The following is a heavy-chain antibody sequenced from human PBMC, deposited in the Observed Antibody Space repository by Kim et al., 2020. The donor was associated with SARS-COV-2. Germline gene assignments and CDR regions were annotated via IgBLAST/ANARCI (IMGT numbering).Heavy chain of an antibody. Sequence: SVKVSCKASGGTFSSYAISWVRQAPGQGLEWMGRIIPIFGIANYAQKFQGRVTITADKSTSTAYMELSSLRSEDTAVYYCARAPGAYCGGDCYSIDYWGQGTLVTVSS. V-gene: IGHV1-69*04. CDR1: GGTFSSYA. CDR2: IIPIFGIA. CDR3: ARAPGAYCGGDCYSIDY. D-gene: IGHD2-21*02. J-gene: IGHJ4*02.